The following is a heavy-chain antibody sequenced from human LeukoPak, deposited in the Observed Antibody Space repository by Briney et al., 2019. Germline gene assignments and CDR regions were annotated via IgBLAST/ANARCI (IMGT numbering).Heavy chain of an antibody. J-gene: IGHJ4*02. CDR2: ISYDGSKN. CDR3: AIDTGTYTSGIDY. CDR1: GFSLSSNG. V-gene: IGHV3-30*03. Sequence: PGGSLRLSCAASGFSLSSNGMHWVRQAPGKGLEWLAVISYDGSKNYYADSVKGRSTISRDNSKNTFYLQMNSLRTEDTALYYCAIDTGTYTSGIDYWGQGTMVTVSS. D-gene: IGHD6-19*01.